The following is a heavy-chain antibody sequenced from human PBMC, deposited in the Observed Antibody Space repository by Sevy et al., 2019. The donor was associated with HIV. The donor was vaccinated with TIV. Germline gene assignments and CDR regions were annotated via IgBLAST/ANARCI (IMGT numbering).Heavy chain of an antibody. CDR3: ARDDCSSLSCHGSLLY. D-gene: IGHD2-2*01. CDR2: ISTLNVNT. J-gene: IGHJ4*02. CDR1: GYSFTSYG. Sequence: ASVNVSCKASGYSFTSYGISWVRQAPGQGLEWMGWISTLNVNTNNAQKFQGRVTMTTDTSTSTAYMELRSLGSDDTAVYYCARDDCSSLSCHGSLLYWGQGTLVTVSS. V-gene: IGHV1-18*01.